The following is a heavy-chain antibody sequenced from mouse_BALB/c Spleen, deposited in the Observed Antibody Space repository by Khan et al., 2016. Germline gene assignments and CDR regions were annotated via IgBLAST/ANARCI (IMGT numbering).Heavy chain of an antibody. CDR3: ARSRGMGDNYFFDY. J-gene: IGHJ2*01. V-gene: IGHV1-4*01. Sequence: QVQLQQSGAELARPGASVKMSCKASGYTFTIYTMHWVKQRPGQGLEWIGYINPSSGYTNYNQKFKDKATLTADKSSSTAYMQLSSLTSADSAVYYCARSRGMGDNYFFDYWGQGTTLTVSS. CDR1: GYTFTIYT. D-gene: IGHD1-3*01. CDR2: INPSSGYT.